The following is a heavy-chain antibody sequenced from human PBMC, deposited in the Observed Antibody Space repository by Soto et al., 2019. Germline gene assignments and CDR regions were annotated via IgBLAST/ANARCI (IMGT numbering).Heavy chain of an antibody. Sequence: QVELVESGGGVVQPGRSLRLSCVGSGFIFSNNGMHWVRQTPGKGLEWVAFMSYDGSDTFYADSVKGRFTISRDNSKNALFLHMGNLRAEDTAMYYCTIVRVADSARGHWGQGTLVSVSS. CDR2: MSYDGSDT. D-gene: IGHD3-10*02. CDR3: TIVRVADSARGH. J-gene: IGHJ4*02. V-gene: IGHV3-30*03. CDR1: GFIFSNNG.